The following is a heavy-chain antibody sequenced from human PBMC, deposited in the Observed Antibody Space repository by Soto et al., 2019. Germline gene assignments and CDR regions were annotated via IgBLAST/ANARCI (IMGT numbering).Heavy chain of an antibody. CDR2: INHSGST. J-gene: IGHJ3*02. CDR1: GGSFSGYY. Sequence: SETLSLTCAVYGGSFSGYYWSWIRQPPGKGLEWIGEINHSGSTNYNPSLKSRVTISVDTSKNQFSLKLSSVTAADTAVYYCARGNQGYCSSTSCYADAFDIWGQGTMVTVSS. V-gene: IGHV4-34*01. CDR3: ARGNQGYCSSTSCYADAFDI. D-gene: IGHD2-2*01.